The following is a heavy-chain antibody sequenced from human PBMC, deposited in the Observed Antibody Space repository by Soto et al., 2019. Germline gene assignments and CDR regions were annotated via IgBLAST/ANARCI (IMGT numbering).Heavy chain of an antibody. D-gene: IGHD2-15*01. J-gene: IGHJ3*02. CDR2: IPNDASYK. CDR1: GFTFSAYG. V-gene: IGHV3-33*01. Sequence: QVQLVESGGGVVQPGRSLRLSCTPSGFTFSAYGMHWVRQAPGKGLEWVAVIPNDASYKYEADSVKGRFTISRDNSKNTLYLQMDSLRVEDTALYYCVRDDIGDPNGFDIWGQGTMVTVS. CDR3: VRDDIGDPNGFDI.